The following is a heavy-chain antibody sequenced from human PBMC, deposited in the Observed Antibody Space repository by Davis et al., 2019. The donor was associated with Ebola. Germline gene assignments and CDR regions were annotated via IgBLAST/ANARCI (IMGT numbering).Heavy chain of an antibody. CDR2: IYSGGST. CDR3: AKGDFDWLLPPTYGMDV. Sequence: GESLKISCAASGFTVSSNYMSWVRQAPGKGLEWVSVIYSGGSTYYADSVKGRFTISRDSSRNTLYLQMNSLRAEDTAVYYCAKGDFDWLLPPTYGMDVWGQGTTVTVSS. CDR1: GFTVSSNY. V-gene: IGHV3-53*05. D-gene: IGHD3-9*01. J-gene: IGHJ6*02.